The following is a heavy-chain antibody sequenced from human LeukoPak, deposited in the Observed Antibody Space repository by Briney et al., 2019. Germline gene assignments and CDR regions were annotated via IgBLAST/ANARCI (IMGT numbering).Heavy chain of an antibody. Sequence: GESLRISCKGSGYSFTSYWISWVRQMPGKGLEWMGRFNPSDSYTNYSPSFQGHVTIPADKSISTAYLQWSSLKASDTAMYYCARHPAVAGVSHFDFWGQGTLVTVSS. D-gene: IGHD6-19*01. CDR1: GYSFTSYW. J-gene: IGHJ4*02. CDR2: FNPSDSYT. V-gene: IGHV5-10-1*01. CDR3: ARHPAVAGVSHFDF.